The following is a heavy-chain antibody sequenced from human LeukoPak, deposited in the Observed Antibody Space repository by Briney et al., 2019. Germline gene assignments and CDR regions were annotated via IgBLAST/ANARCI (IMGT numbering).Heavy chain of an antibody. CDR2: ISYDGSNK. J-gene: IGHJ4*02. CDR1: GFTFSSYA. Sequence: GGSLRLSCAASGFTFSSYAMHWVRQAPGKGPEWVAVISYDGSNKYYADSVKGRFTISRDNSKNTLYLQMNSLRAEDTAVYYCARGLELRGTDYWGQGTLVTVSS. D-gene: IGHD3-16*01. CDR3: ARGLELRGTDY. V-gene: IGHV3-30*04.